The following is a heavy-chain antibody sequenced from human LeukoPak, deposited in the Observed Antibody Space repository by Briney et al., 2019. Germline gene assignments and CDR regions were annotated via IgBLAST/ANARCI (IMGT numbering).Heavy chain of an antibody. V-gene: IGHV3-66*01. Sequence: GGSLRLSCAASGFTVSSNYMSWVRQAPGKGLEWVSVIYSGGTTYYADSVKGRFTISRDNSKNTLYFQMNSLRAEDTAVYYCARGYRTYYFDYWGQGTLVTVSS. CDR2: IYSGGTT. CDR3: ARGYRTYYFDY. J-gene: IGHJ4*02. D-gene: IGHD2-2*02. CDR1: GFTVSSNY.